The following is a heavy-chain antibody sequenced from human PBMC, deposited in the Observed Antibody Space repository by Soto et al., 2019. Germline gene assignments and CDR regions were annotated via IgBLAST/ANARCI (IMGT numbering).Heavy chain of an antibody. V-gene: IGHV1-46*01. J-gene: IGHJ6*02. CDR3: ASSGWYPQAYYYYYYGMDV. CDR2: INPSGGST. Sequence: ASVKVSCKASGYTFTSYYMHWVRQAPGQGLEWMGIINPSGGSTSYAQKFQGRVTMTRDTSTSTVYMELSSLRSEDTAVYYCASSGWYPQAYYYYYYGMDVWGQGTTVTV. CDR1: GYTFTSYY. D-gene: IGHD2-15*01.